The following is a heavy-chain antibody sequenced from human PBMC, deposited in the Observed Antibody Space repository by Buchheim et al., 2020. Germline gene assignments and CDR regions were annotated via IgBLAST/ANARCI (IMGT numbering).Heavy chain of an antibody. CDR3: ERHVSSQESTDAFDI. D-gene: IGHD1-1*01. V-gene: IGHV4-39*01. CDR2: MFYGGST. CDR1: GVSITKTNSY. J-gene: IGHJ3*02. Sequence: QMQLQESGPGLVKPSETLSLTCTVSGVSITKTNSYWAWIRQSPGKGLEWIGSMFYGGSTYYNPSLKSRVTISADTSENQISLKLGSVTVADTAVYFCERHVSSQESTDAFDIWGQGT.